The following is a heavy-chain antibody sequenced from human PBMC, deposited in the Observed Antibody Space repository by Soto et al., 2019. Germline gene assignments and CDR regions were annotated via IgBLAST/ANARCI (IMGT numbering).Heavy chain of an antibody. CDR1: GYTFTSYG. D-gene: IGHD3-22*01. CDR3: ASSINYYDSSGPADY. J-gene: IGHJ4*02. V-gene: IGHV1-18*01. CDR2: ISAYNGNT. Sequence: VASVKVSCKASGYTFTSYGIRWVRQAPGQGLEWMGWISAYNGNTNYAQKLQGRVTMTTDTSTSTAYMELRSLRSDDTAVYYCASSINYYDSSGPADYWGQGTLVTVSS.